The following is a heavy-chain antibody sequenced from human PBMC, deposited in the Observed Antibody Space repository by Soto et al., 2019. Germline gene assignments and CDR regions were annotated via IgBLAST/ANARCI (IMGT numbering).Heavy chain of an antibody. J-gene: IGHJ5*02. V-gene: IGHV1-2*04. CDR1: GYTFTGYY. D-gene: IGHD3-3*01. CDR3: ARGNDFWSGRNNWFDP. Sequence: ASVKVSCKASGYTFTGYYMHWVRQAPGQGLEWMGWINPNSGGTNYAQKFQGWVTMTRDTSISTAYMELSRLRPDDTAVYYCARGNDFWSGRNNWFDPWGQGTLVTVSS. CDR2: INPNSGGT.